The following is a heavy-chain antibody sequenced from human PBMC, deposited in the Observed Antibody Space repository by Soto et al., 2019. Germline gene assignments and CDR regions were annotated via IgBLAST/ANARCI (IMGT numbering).Heavy chain of an antibody. CDR2: IYPGDSDT. J-gene: IGHJ5*02. Sequence: GESLKISCKGSGYSFTSYWIGWVRQMPGKGLEWMGIIYPGDSDTRYSPSFQGQVTISADKSISTAYLQWSSLKASDTAMYYCARRGRAARRPPNNWFDPWGQGTLVTVSS. D-gene: IGHD6-6*01. V-gene: IGHV5-51*01. CDR3: ARRGRAARRPPNNWFDP. CDR1: GYSFTSYW.